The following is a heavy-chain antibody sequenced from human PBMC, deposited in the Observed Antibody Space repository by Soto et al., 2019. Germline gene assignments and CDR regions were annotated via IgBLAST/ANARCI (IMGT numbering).Heavy chain of an antibody. CDR3: ARWLGAAGLFDN. V-gene: IGHV3-7*03. CDR2: IMQDGSDK. J-gene: IGHJ4*02. D-gene: IGHD6-13*01. Sequence: SLRLSCAASGFTFSSYWMGWVRQAPGEGLEWVANIMQDGSDKFYFDSVRGRFTISRDNAKNSLYLQMNSLRAEDTAVYYCARWLGAAGLFDNWGQGTLVTVSS. CDR1: GFTFSSYW.